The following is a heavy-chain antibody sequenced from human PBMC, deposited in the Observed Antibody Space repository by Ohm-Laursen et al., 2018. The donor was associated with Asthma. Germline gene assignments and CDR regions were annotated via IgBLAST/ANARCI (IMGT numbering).Heavy chain of an antibody. CDR3: ARAEKGLHQRPLPVDY. D-gene: IGHD4-11*01. V-gene: IGHV3-30*03. CDR2: ISYDGSNK. J-gene: IGHJ4*02. CDR1: GFTFSSYG. Sequence: SLRLSCAASGFTFSSYGMHWVRQAPGKGLEWVAVISYDGSNKYYADSVKGRFTISRDNSKNTLYLQMNSLRAEDTAVYYCARAEKGLHQRPLPVDYWGQGTLVTVSS.